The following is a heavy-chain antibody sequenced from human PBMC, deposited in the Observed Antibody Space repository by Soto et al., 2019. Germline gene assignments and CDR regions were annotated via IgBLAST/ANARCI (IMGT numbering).Heavy chain of an antibody. Sequence: QVQLVQSGAEVKKPGASVRVSCKASGDTFYIYGISWVRQAPGQGLEWMGWISAKNGNTNYAQKFQGRASLTTDTSTSTAYMELRSLRSDDTAVYYCARGGDAFDIWGQGTMVSVSS. J-gene: IGHJ3*02. CDR1: GDTFYIYG. CDR2: ISAKNGNT. V-gene: IGHV1-18*01. CDR3: ARGGDAFDI.